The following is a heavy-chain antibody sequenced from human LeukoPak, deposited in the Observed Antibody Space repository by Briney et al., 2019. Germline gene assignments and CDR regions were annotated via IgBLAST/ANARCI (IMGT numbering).Heavy chain of an antibody. CDR2: IYWDDDK. J-gene: IGHJ5*02. D-gene: IGHD3-10*01. V-gene: IGHV2-5*02. Sequence: SGPTLVNPTQTLTLTCTFSGFSLSTSGVGVGWIRQPPGKALEWLALIYWDDDKRYSPSLKSRLTITKDTSKNQVVLTVTNMDPVDTATYYCAHIKMVRGVTINWFDPWGQGTLVTVSS. CDR1: GFSLSTSGVG. CDR3: AHIKMVRGVTINWFDP.